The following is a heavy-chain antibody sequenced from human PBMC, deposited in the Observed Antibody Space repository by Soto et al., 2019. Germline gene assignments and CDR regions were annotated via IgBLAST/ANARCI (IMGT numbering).Heavy chain of an antibody. J-gene: IGHJ4*02. CDR2: IYYSGST. V-gene: IGHV4-31*03. D-gene: IGHD3-10*01. CDR1: GGSISSGGYY. CDR3: ARGGTMVRGVIHTPYFDY. Sequence: QVQLQESGPGLVKPSQTLSLTCTVSGGSISSGGYYWSWIRQHPGKGLEWIGYIYYSGSTYYNPSLKSRLTPPVATSKNQFSLKLSSVTAADTAVYYCARGGTMVRGVIHTPYFDYWGQGTLVTVSS.